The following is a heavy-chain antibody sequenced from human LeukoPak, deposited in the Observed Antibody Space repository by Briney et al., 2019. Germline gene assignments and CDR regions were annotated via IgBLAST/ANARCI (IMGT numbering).Heavy chain of an antibody. J-gene: IGHJ4*02. CDR2: IYHSGST. Sequence: SETLSLTCTVSGYSISSGYYWGWIRQPPGKGLEWIGSIYHSGSTYYNPSLRSRVAISIDTSKNLFSLELTSVTAADTAVYYCARPLTGYSNTFVYWGQGTMVTVSS. D-gene: IGHD4-11*01. V-gene: IGHV4-38-2*02. CDR3: ARPLTGYSNTFVY. CDR1: GYSISSGYY.